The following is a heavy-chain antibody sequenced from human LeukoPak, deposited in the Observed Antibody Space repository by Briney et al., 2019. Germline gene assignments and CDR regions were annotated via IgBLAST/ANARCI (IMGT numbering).Heavy chain of an antibody. J-gene: IGHJ6*03. CDR1: GFTFSDYY. CDR3: ARVPPYDFWSGYYYYYYMDV. CDR2: ISSSGSTI. Sequence: GGSLRLSCAASGFTFSDYYMSWIRQAPGKGLEWVSYISSSGSTIYYADSVKGRFTISRDNAKNSLYLQMNSLRAEDTAVYYCARVPPYDFWSGYYYYYYMDVWGKGTTVTVSS. V-gene: IGHV3-11*04. D-gene: IGHD3-3*01.